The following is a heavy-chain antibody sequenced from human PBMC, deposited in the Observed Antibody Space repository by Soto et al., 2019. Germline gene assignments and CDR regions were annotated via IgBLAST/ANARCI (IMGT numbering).Heavy chain of an antibody. J-gene: IGHJ4*02. Sequence: EVQLLESGGGLVQPGGSLRLSCAASGFTFTTYAMTWVRQAPGKGLEWVSAISGSGGSTYYADSVKGRFTISRDNSKNMLYLQMKSLRAEDTAVYYCAKNWDTTFSSSTHWGQGTLVPVSS. D-gene: IGHD6-6*01. CDR1: GFTFTTYA. CDR2: ISGSGGST. CDR3: AKNWDTTFSSSTH. V-gene: IGHV3-23*01.